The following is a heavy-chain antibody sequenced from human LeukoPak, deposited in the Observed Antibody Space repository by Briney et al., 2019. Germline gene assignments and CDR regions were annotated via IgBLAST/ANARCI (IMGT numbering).Heavy chain of an antibody. V-gene: IGHV1-24*01. D-gene: IGHD4-17*01. CDR2: FDPEDAET. CDR3: ATITVTTGYFDY. CDR1: GYTLTELS. Sequence: ASVKVSCKVSGYTLTELSMHWVRQAPGRGLEWMGSFDPEDAETIYAQKFQGRVTMTEDTSTDTAYMELSSLRSEDTAVYYCATITVTTGYFDYWGQGTLVTVSS. J-gene: IGHJ4*02.